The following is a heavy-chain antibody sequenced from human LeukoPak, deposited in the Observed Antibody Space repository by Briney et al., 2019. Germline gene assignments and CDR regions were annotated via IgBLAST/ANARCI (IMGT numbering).Heavy chain of an antibody. CDR3: AGDTYYGSGSFFDY. J-gene: IGHJ4*02. CDR1: GGSISSGGYY. D-gene: IGHD3-10*01. Sequence: PSETLSLTCTVSGGSISSGGYYWSWIRQPPGKGLEWIGSIYHSGSTYYNPSLKSRVTMSVDTSKNQFSLKLSSVTAADTAVYYCAGDTYYGSGSFFDYWGQGTLVTVSS. V-gene: IGHV4-39*07. CDR2: IYHSGST.